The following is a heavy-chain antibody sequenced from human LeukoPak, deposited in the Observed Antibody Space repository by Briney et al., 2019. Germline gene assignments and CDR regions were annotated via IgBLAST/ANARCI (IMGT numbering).Heavy chain of an antibody. D-gene: IGHD1-26*01. V-gene: IGHV3-30*04. CDR3: ARDQGVGGTLGLYDY. CDR1: GFTFSSYA. CDR2: ISYDGRNK. J-gene: IGHJ4*02. Sequence: GGSLRLSCAASGFTFSSYAMHWVRQAPGKGLEYAEVISYDGRNKYYADSVKGRFTISRDNSKNTLDLQMNSLRDEDTAVYYCARDQGVGGTLGLYDYWGQGTLVTVSS.